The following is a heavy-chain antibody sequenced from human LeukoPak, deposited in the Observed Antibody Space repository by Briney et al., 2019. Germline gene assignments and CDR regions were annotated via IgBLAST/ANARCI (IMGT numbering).Heavy chain of an antibody. Sequence: ASVKVSCKASGGTFSSYAISWVRQAPGQGLEWMGGIIPIFGTANYARKFQGRVTITTDESTSTAYMELSSLRSEDTAVYYCARDRGTTFDAFDIWGQGTMVTVSS. V-gene: IGHV1-69*05. CDR3: ARDRGTTFDAFDI. CDR1: GGTFSSYA. J-gene: IGHJ3*02. D-gene: IGHD1-14*01. CDR2: IIPIFGTA.